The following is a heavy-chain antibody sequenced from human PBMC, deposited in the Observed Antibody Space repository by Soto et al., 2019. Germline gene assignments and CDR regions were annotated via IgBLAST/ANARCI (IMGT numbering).Heavy chain of an antibody. V-gene: IGHV1-69*13. CDR2: IIPIFGTA. CDR1: GGTFSSYA. J-gene: IGHJ6*02. D-gene: IGHD2-15*01. CDR3: ARGLSFRPQGVVVVAATHQNYYYYGMDV. Sequence: ASVKVSCKASGGTFSSYAISWVRQAPGQGLEWMGGIIPIFGTANYAQKFQGRVTITADESTSTAYMELSSLRSEDTAVYYCARGLSFRPQGVVVVAATHQNYYYYGMDVWGQGTTVTVSS.